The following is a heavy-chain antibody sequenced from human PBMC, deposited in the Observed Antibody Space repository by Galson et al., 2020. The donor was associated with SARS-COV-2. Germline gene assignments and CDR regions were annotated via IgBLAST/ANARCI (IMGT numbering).Heavy chain of an antibody. Sequence: GESLKISCAASGFSFSDAWMSWVRQAPGQGLEWVGRVKSIPSGGTTDYAAPVADRFIISRDDSKNTLYLHMNSLKSEDTAVYYCTADLPGGISDYLDYWGQGTLVTVSS. J-gene: IGHJ4*02. V-gene: IGHV3-15*01. CDR1: GFSFSDAW. CDR2: VKSIPSGGTT. CDR3: TADLPGGISDYLDY. D-gene: IGHD2-15*01.